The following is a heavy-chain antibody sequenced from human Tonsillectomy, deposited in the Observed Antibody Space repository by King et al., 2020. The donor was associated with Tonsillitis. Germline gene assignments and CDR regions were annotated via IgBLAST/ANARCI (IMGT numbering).Heavy chain of an antibody. CDR3: ARPSQGYYYGSSPFDY. Sequence: VQLVESGGGLVKPGGSLRLSCAASGFTFNDYYMSWVRQAPGKGLEWVSYISSASSYTDYADSLKGRFTISRDNAKNELYLQMNSLSADDTAVYYCARPSQGYYYGSSPFDYWGQGTLVTVSS. D-gene: IGHD3-10*01. V-gene: IGHV3-11*05. CDR1: GFTFNDYY. J-gene: IGHJ4*02. CDR2: ISSASSYT.